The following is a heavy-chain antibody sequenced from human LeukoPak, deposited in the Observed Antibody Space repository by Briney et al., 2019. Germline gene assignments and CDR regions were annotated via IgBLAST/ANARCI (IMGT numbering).Heavy chain of an antibody. V-gene: IGHV3-53*01. D-gene: IGHD7-27*01. Sequence: GGSLRLSCAASGFSVSTNYMSWVRQAPGKGLEWVSLIYTASSIYYADSVKGRFTISRDNSKNTLYLQMNSLRAEDTAIYYGARGVNWGSSWFDPWGQGTLVTVSS. CDR3: ARGVNWGSSWFDP. CDR1: GFSVSTNY. CDR2: IYTASSI. J-gene: IGHJ5*02.